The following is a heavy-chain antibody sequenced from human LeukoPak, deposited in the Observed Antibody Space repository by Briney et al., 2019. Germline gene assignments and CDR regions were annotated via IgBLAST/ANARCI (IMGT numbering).Heavy chain of an antibody. CDR2: ILHDGSNK. CDR1: GFTCSNYA. J-gene: IGHJ6*02. V-gene: IGHV3-30*04. CDR3: ARDRKQFTTYYYYGMDV. Sequence: PGRSLRLSGAASGFTCSNYALHWVRQAPGKGLEWVAVILHDGSNKYADSVKGRLTISRDNSKNTLHLQMNSLRAEDTAVYCCARDRKQFTTYYYYGMDVWGQGTTVTVSS. D-gene: IGHD1-14*01.